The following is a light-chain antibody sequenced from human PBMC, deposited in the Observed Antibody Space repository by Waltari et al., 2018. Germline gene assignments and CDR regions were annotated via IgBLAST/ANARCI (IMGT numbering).Light chain of an antibody. V-gene: IGLV1-44*01. CDR2: SNN. Sequence: QSAMTQPPSASGTPGQTVTISCFGGSSNVGNNPVNWYQQLPGTAPKVLIYSNNQRRSWVPDRFSGSKSGTTASLAIRGLQSEDEADYYCAAWDYNLNGVLYGGGTKLTVL. CDR1: SSNVGNNP. J-gene: IGLJ3*02. CDR3: AAWDYNLNGVL.